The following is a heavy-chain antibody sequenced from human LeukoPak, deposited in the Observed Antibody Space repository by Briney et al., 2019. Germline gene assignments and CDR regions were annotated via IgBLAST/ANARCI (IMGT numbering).Heavy chain of an antibody. D-gene: IGHD5-24*01. CDR1: GGTFSSYA. Sequence: ASVKVSCKASGGTFSSYAISWVRQAPGQGLEWIGGIIPIFGTANYAQKFQGRVTITADESTSTAYMELSSLRSEDTAVYYCAGPSGRAMAPFDYWGQGTLVTVSS. V-gene: IGHV1-69*13. CDR2: IIPIFGTA. CDR3: AGPSGRAMAPFDY. J-gene: IGHJ4*02.